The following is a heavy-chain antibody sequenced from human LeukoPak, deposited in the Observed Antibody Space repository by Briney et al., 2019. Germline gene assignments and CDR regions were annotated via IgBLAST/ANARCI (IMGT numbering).Heavy chain of an antibody. CDR3: ARRDGDCDRGFDY. D-gene: IGHD2-21*02. J-gene: IGHJ4*02. CDR1: GFTFSGYG. V-gene: IGHV3-33*01. CDR2: IWYNGSKK. Sequence: HPGTSLRLSCAASGFTFSGYGMHWVRQAPGKGLEWVAVIWYNGSKKYYADSVKGRFTISRDNSKNTLYLQMNSLRVDDTAVYYCARRDGDCDRGFDYWGQGTLVTVSS.